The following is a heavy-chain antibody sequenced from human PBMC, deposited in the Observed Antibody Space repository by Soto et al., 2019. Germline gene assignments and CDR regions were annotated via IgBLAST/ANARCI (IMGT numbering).Heavy chain of an antibody. V-gene: IGHV3-21*01. CDR1: GFSFSSYS. CDR3: ARGYTGYCIGVTCYWFGT. CDR2: ISSSASHI. Sequence: EVQLVESGGGLVKPGGSLRLSCAASGFSFSSYSMNWVRQAPGKGLEWVSSISSSASHINYADSVKGRFTISRDNAKKSLYMQMNSLRAEDTAVYYCARGYTGYCIGVTCYWFGTWGQGTLVTVSS. J-gene: IGHJ5*02. D-gene: IGHD2-15*01.